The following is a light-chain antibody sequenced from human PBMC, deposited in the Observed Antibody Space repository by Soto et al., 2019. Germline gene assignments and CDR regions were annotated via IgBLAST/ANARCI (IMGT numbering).Light chain of an antibody. CDR3: QPSYSTPYT. J-gene: IGKJ2*01. V-gene: IGKV1-39*01. Sequence: DIQMTQSPSSLSASVGDRVTITCRASQSISSYLNWYQQKPGKAPKLLIYAASSLQSVVPSRLSGSGSWTDFTLTISSLQPEDFATYYCQPSYSTPYTFGQGTKLEIK. CDR1: QSISSY. CDR2: AAS.